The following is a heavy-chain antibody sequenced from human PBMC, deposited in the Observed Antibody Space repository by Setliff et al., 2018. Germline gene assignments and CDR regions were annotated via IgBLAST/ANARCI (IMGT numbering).Heavy chain of an antibody. D-gene: IGHD6-13*01. J-gene: IGHJ4*02. CDR1: GYTFTSYY. CDR3: ARAGSAAAGRKGVFEY. CDR2: INTGGGSA. Sequence: ASVKVSCKASGYTFTSYYMYWVRQAPGQGLEWMGTINTGGGSASLVDQFQGRVTMTRDTSTSTIYLELNSLTSDDTAVYYCARAGSAAAGRKGVFEYWGQGSLVTVS. V-gene: IGHV1-46*01.